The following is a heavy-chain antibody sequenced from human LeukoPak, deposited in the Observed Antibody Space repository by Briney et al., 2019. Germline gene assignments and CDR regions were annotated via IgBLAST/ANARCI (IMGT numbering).Heavy chain of an antibody. J-gene: IGHJ4*02. Sequence: ETLSLTCTVSGGSISSSYYYWGWIRQPPGKGLEWIGSIYYSGSTYYNPSLKSRVTISVDTSKNQFSLKLSSVTAADTAVYYCARHVYDYVWGSYRYTGQFDYWGQGTLVTVSS. V-gene: IGHV4-39*01. D-gene: IGHD3-16*02. CDR3: ARHVYDYVWGSYRYTGQFDY. CDR2: IYYSGST. CDR1: GGSISSSYYY.